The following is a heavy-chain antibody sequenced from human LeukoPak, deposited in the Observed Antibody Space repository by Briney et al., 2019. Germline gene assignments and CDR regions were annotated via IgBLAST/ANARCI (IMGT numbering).Heavy chain of an antibody. J-gene: IGHJ4*02. CDR1: GFTFSRYW. Sequence: GGSLRLSCAASGFTFSRYWMSWVRQAPGKGLEWVASINPDGSEQYYVDSVKGRFTISRDNAKNSLYLRMNSLRAEDTAVYYCASILVVAATDFDSWGQGTLVTVSS. D-gene: IGHD2-15*01. CDR2: INPDGSEQ. CDR3: ASILVVAATDFDS. V-gene: IGHV3-7*01.